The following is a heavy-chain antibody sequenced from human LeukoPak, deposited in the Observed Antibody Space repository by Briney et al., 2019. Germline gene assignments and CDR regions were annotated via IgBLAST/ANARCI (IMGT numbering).Heavy chain of an antibody. CDR1: GYTFTSYD. CDR3: ARVVIGGGGYEGDY. D-gene: IGHD5-12*01. V-gene: IGHV1-8*01. CDR2: MNPNSGNT. J-gene: IGHJ4*02. Sequence: ASVKVSCKASGYTFTSYDINWVRQATGQGLEWMGWMNPNSGNTGYAQKFQGRVTMTRNTSISTACMELSSLRSEDTAVYYCARVVIGGGGYEGDYWGQGALVTVSS.